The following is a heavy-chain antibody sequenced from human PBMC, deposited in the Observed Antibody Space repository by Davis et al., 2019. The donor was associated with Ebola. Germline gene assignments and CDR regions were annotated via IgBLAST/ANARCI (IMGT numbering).Heavy chain of an antibody. J-gene: IGHJ5*02. D-gene: IGHD3-10*01. CDR3: ARGGGSENYARWFDP. CDR2: LGLSADT. V-gene: IGHV3-23*01. Sequence: PGGSLRLSYAASGFIFSSYVMSWVRRAPGKGLEWVSTLGLSADTYYADSVKGRFTISRDNLKNMLYLQMNSLRAEDTAVYFCARGGGSENYARWFDPWGQGTLVTVSS. CDR1: GFIFSSYV.